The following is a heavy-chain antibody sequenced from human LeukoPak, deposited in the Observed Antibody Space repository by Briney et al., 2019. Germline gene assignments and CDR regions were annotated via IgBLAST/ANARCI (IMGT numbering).Heavy chain of an antibody. V-gene: IGHV1-69*02. J-gene: IGHJ4*02. CDR1: GGTFSSYT. D-gene: IGHD3-22*01. CDR3: ARASTDYHDSSDFAY. CDR2: IIPILGIA. Sequence: GSSVKVSCKASGGTFSSYTISWVRQAPGQGLEWMGRIIPILGIANYAQKFQGRVTITADKSTSTAYMELSSLRSEDTAVYYCARASTDYHDSSDFAYWGQGSLVTVSS.